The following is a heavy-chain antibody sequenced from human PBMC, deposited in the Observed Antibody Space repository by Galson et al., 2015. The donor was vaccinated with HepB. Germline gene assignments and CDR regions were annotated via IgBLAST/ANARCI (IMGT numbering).Heavy chain of an antibody. Sequence: LRLSCAASGFTFSSYAMHWVRQAPGKGLEWVAVISYDGSNKYYADSVKGRFTISRDNSKNTLYLQMNSLRAEDTAVYYCARDLIGGTTIFGVRLDYWGQGTLVTVSS. CDR3: ARDLIGGTTIFGVRLDY. J-gene: IGHJ4*02. D-gene: IGHD3-3*01. V-gene: IGHV3-30-3*01. CDR1: GFTFSSYA. CDR2: ISYDGSNK.